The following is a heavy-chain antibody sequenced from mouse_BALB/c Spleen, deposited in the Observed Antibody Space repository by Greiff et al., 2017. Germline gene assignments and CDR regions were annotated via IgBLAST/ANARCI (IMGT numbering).Heavy chain of an antibody. CDR2: ISSGSSTI. J-gene: IGHJ3*01. V-gene: IGHV5-17*02. CDR3: AGIHPPSITTAPWLAY. Sequence: EVQLVESGGGLVQPGGSRKLSCAASGFTFSSFGMHWVRQAPEKGLEWVAYISSGSSTIYYADTVKGRFTISRDNPKNTLFLQMTSLRSEDTAMYYCAGIHPPSITTAPWLAYWGQGTLVTVSA. CDR1: GFTFSSFG. D-gene: IGHD1-2*01.